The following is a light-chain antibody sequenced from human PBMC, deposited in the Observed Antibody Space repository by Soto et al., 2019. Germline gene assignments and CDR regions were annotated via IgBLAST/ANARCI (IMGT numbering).Light chain of an antibody. CDR2: SAS. CDR3: QQYNNWPPIT. CDR1: QSVSSSY. Sequence: EVVLTQSPGTLSLSPGERATLSCRASQSVSSSYLAWYQQKPGQAPRLLIYSASTRATGIPARFSGSGSGTEFTLTISSLQSEDFAVYYCQQYNNWPPITFGQGTLLEIK. J-gene: IGKJ5*01. V-gene: IGKV3-15*01.